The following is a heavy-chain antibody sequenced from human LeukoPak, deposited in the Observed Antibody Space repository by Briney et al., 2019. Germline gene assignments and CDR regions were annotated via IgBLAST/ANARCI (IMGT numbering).Heavy chain of an antibody. J-gene: IGHJ3*02. D-gene: IGHD4-17*01. CDR3: ARASNYGDYEDAFDI. V-gene: IGHV1-3*01. CDR2: INAGNGNT. CDR1: GYTFTSYA. Sequence: ASVKVSCKASGYTFTSYAMHWVRQAPGQRLEWMGWINAGNGNTKYSQKFQGRVTITRDTSASTAYMELSSLRSEDTAVYYCARASNYGDYEDAFDIWGQGTMVTVSS.